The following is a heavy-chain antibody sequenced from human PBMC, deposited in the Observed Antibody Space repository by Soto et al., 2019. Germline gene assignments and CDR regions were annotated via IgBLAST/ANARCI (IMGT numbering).Heavy chain of an antibody. CDR3: ARGVRYYDYIWGSYREIKTNWFDP. Sequence: SETLSLTCTVSGGSISSSSYYWGRIRQPPGKGLEWIGSIYYSGSTYYNPSLKSRVTISVDTSKNQFSLKLSSVTAADTAVYYCARGVRYYDYIWGSYREIKTNWFDPWGQGTLVTVS. D-gene: IGHD3-16*02. CDR2: IYYSGST. J-gene: IGHJ5*02. V-gene: IGHV4-39*01. CDR1: GGSISSSSYY.